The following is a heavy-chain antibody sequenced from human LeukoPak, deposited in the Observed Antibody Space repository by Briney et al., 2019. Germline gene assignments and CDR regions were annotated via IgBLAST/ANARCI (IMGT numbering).Heavy chain of an antibody. Sequence: PGGSLRLSCAASGFTFSSYAMSWVRQAPGEGLEWVSIISGSGGNTYYADSVKGRFTISRDNSKNTLNLQMNSLRAEDTAVYYCARRLSGRVDSWGQGTLVTVSS. CDR1: GFTFSSYA. J-gene: IGHJ4*02. D-gene: IGHD2-15*01. CDR3: ARRLSGRVDS. V-gene: IGHV3-23*01. CDR2: ISGSGGNT.